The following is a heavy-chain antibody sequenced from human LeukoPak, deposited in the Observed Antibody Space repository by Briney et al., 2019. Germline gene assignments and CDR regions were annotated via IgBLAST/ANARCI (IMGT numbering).Heavy chain of an antibody. J-gene: IGHJ4*02. CDR2: IYYSGST. D-gene: IGHD6-6*01. CDR3: ARSIAARPFVYFDY. CDR1: GGSISSSSYY. Sequence: PSETLSLTCTVSGGSISSSSYYWGWIRQPPGKGLEWIGYIYYSGSTNYNPSLRSRVTISVDTSKNQFSLKQSSVTAADTAVYYCARSIAARPFVYFDYWGQGTLVTVSS. V-gene: IGHV4-61*05.